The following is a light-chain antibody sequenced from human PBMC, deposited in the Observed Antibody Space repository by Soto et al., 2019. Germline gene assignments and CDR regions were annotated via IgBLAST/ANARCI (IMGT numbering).Light chain of an antibody. CDR1: QSINTRY. Sequence: EIVLTQSPGTLSLSPGERATLSCRASQSINTRYSAWYQQKPGQPPRLLIYGASNRATGIPARFSGSGSGTEFTLTISSLEPEDFAVYYCQQRSNWPRTFGQGTKVEIK. V-gene: IGKV3-11*01. CDR3: QQRSNWPRT. J-gene: IGKJ1*01. CDR2: GAS.